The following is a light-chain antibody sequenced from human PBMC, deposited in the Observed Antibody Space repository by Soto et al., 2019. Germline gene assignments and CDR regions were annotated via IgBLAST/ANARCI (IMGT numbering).Light chain of an antibody. CDR3: QRYGSSPLT. V-gene: IGKV3-20*01. Sequence: EIVWTQSPGTLSLSPGERATLSCRASQSVSSSFLAWYQQKPGQAPRLLIYGASSRATGITDRFSGSGSGTDFTRTISSLEPEDVGVYYCQRYGSSPLTFGGGTKVEIK. CDR1: QSVSSSF. J-gene: IGKJ4*01. CDR2: GAS.